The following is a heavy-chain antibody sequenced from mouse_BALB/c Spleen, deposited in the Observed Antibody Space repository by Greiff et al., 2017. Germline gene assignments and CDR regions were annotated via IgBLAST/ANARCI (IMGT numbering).Heavy chain of an antibody. V-gene: IGHV2-2*02. J-gene: IGHJ2*01. D-gene: IGHD1-1*02. Sequence: QVQLKESGPGLVAPSQSLSITCTVSGFSLTGYGVNWVRQPPGKGLEWLGVIWSGGSTDYNAAFISRLSISKDNSKSQVFFKMNSLQANDTAIYYCARNYYGDYWGQGTTLTVSS. CDR2: IWSGGST. CDR1: GFSLTGYG. CDR3: ARNYYGDY.